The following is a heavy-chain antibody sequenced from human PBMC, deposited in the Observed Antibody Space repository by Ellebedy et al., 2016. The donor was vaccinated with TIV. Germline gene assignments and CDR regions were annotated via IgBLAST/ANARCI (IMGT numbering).Heavy chain of an antibody. CDR3: ARDGTVLVPAADMDV. CDR1: GYFISDGYY. Sequence: SETLSLTCTVSGYFISDGYYWGWIRQPPGKGLEWIGSGYHSGSTFYNPSLKSRVSISVDTTKNQFSLRLAYGTAADTAVYYCARDGTVLVPAADMDVWGKGTTVTVSS. D-gene: IGHD2-2*01. V-gene: IGHV4-38-2*02. CDR2: GYHSGST. J-gene: IGHJ6*03.